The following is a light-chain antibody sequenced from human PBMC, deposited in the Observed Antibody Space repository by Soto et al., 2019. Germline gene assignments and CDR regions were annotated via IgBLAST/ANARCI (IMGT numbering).Light chain of an antibody. CDR2: GAS. CDR3: QQRSNWPRT. Sequence: EIVLTQSPATLSLSPGERATLSCRASQSLSTYLAWYQQKPGQAPRLLIYGASNRATGIPARFSGSGSGTDFALTISSLEREDFAIYYYQQRSNWPRTFGQGTKVEIK. J-gene: IGKJ1*01. CDR1: QSLSTY. V-gene: IGKV3-11*01.